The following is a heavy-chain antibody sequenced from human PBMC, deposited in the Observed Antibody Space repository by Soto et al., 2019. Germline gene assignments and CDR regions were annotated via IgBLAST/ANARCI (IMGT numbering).Heavy chain of an antibody. J-gene: IGHJ4*02. V-gene: IGHV4-59*08. Sequence: QVQLQESGPGLVKPSETLSLTCTVSGGSISSYYWSWIRQPPGKGLEWIGYIYYSGNTNYNPSLKSRLTISVDPSKNHCPRKLRSVTAADTAVYYCARHRRPGSSSWYGVNDWGQGTLVTVSS. D-gene: IGHD6-13*01. CDR2: IYYSGNT. CDR1: GGSISSYY. CDR3: ARHRRPGSSSWYGVND.